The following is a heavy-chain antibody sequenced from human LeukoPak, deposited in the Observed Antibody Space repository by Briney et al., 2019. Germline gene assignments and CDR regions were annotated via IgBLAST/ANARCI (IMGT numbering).Heavy chain of an antibody. CDR1: SGSISSGGYY. D-gene: IGHD4-17*01. J-gene: IGHJ5*02. CDR3: ARADYGDYTWFDP. V-gene: IGHV4-31*03. CDR2: IYNSGTT. Sequence: SETLSLTCTVSSGSISSGGYYWNWIRQHPGKGLEWIGYIYNSGTTYYNPSLKSRVTISVDTSKNQFSLNLTSVTAADTAVYYCARADYGDYTWFDPWGQGTLVTVSS.